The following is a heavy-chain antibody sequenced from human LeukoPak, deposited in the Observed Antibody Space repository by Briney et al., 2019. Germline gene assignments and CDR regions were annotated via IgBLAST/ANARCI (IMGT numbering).Heavy chain of an antibody. CDR1: GFTFSSYG. J-gene: IGHJ4*02. Sequence: GGSLRLSCAASGFTFSSYGMSWVRQAPGKGLEWVSAIGGRDGSTYYADSVKGRFTISRDNSKNTLYVQMNSLRAEDTAVYYCAKGHYYGSGGLDYWGQGTLVTVSS. CDR2: IGGRDGST. V-gene: IGHV3-23*01. CDR3: AKGHYYGSGGLDY. D-gene: IGHD3-10*01.